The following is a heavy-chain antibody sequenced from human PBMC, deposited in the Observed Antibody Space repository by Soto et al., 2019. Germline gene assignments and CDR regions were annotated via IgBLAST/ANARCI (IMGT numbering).Heavy chain of an antibody. D-gene: IGHD3-3*01. CDR2: ISSYGGST. CDR1: GFTFSSYA. J-gene: IGHJ5*02. CDR3: VTFYDFWSGSTQVLGPAP. V-gene: IGHV3-64D*08. Sequence: GGSLRLSCSASGFTFSSYAMHWVRQAPGKGLEYVSAISSYGGSTYYADSVKGRFTISRDNSKNTLYLQMTSLRAEDTAVYYCVTFYDFWSGSTQVLGPAPWGQGTLVTVSS.